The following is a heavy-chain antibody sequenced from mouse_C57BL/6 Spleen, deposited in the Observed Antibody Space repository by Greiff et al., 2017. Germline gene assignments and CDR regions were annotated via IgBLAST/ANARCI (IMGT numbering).Heavy chain of an antibody. CDR1: GYTFTSYA. J-gene: IGHJ4*01. V-gene: IGHV1-85*01. CDR3: ARGDYYECYFFAMYY. D-gene: IGHD1-1*01. Sequence: VQRVAPGPELVKPGASVKLSCKASGYTFTSYAITWVKQRPGQCLEWIGWISPRDGSTKYNEKFKGKATLTVDTSSSTAYVELHRLTSEDSAVYFCARGDYYECYFFAMYYRGPGASVTVSS. CDR2: ISPRDGST.